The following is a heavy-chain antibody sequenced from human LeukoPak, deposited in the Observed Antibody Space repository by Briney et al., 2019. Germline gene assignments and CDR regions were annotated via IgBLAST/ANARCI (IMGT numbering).Heavy chain of an antibody. V-gene: IGHV1-2*04. Sequence: ASVKVSCKASGYTFTGYYMHWVRQAPGQGLEWMGRINPNSGGTNYAQKFQGWVTMTRDTSISTAYMELSRLRSDDTAVYYCARSYSGYDLLFDYWGQGTLVTVSS. D-gene: IGHD5-12*01. CDR3: ARSYSGYDLLFDY. CDR1: GYTFTGYY. J-gene: IGHJ4*02. CDR2: INPNSGGT.